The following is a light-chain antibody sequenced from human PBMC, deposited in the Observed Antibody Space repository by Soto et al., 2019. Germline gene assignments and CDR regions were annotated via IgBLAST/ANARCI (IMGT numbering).Light chain of an antibody. J-gene: IGLJ1*01. CDR2: DVS. CDR3: CSYAGSYTYV. Sequence: QSVLTRPRSVSGSAGQSGTISCTGTSSDVGGYNYVSWYQQHPGKAPKLMIYDVSKRPSGVRDRFSGSKSGNTASLTISGLQGEDEADYYCCSYAGSYTYVFGTGTKVTVL. CDR1: SSDVGGYNY. V-gene: IGLV2-11*01.